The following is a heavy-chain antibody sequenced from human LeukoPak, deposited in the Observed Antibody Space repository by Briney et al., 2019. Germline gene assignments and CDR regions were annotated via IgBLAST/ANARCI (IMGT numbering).Heavy chain of an antibody. D-gene: IGHD3-3*01. V-gene: IGHV3-7*01. Sequence: GGSLRLSCGASGFTFSSYWMSWVRQAPGKGLEWVANIKEDGSEKYYVDSVKGRFTISRDYAKNSLYLQMNSLRAEDTAVYYCATRRYDFWSGYHPEWGQGPLVTVSS. J-gene: IGHJ4*02. CDR3: ATRRYDFWSGYHPE. CDR1: GFTFSSYW. CDR2: IKEDGSEK.